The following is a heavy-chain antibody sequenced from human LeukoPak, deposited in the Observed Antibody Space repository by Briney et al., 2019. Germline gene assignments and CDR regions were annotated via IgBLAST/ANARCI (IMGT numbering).Heavy chain of an antibody. D-gene: IGHD3-10*02. V-gene: IGHV3-48*01. CDR3: AKDEDARPMYFQD. CDR1: GFTFSSYS. CDR2: ISSSSSIT. J-gene: IGHJ1*01. Sequence: GGSLRLSCAASGFTFSSYSMNWVRQAPGKGLEWVSYISSSSSITYYADSVKGRFTVSRDNSKNTLYLQMNTLRAEDTAVYYCAKDEDARPMYFQDWGQGTLVTVSS.